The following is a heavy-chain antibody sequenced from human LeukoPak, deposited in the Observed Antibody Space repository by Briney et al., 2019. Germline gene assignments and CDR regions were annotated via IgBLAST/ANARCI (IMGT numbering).Heavy chain of an antibody. CDR2: IWSDGNNK. CDR1: GFTFSRYG. V-gene: IGHV3-33*01. J-gene: IGHJ4*02. Sequence: PGRSLRLSCAASGFTFSRYGMHWVRQAPGEGLEWVAVIWSDGNNKYYADSVKGRFTISRDNSKNTLFLQMNSLRAEDTAVYYCARNREVGATFEYYFDYWGQGTLVTVSS. D-gene: IGHD1-26*01. CDR3: ARNREVGATFEYYFDY.